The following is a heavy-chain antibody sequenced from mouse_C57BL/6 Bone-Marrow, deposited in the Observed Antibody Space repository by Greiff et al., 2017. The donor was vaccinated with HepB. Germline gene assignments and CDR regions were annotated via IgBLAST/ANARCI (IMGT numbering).Heavy chain of an antibody. Sequence: EVKLVESEGGLVQPGSSMKLSCTASGFTFSDYYMAWVRQVPEKGLEWVANINYDGSSTYYLDSLKSRFIISRDNAKNILYLQMSSLKSEDTATYYCARYYYGSSYYFDYWGQGTTLTVSS. D-gene: IGHD1-1*01. V-gene: IGHV5-16*01. J-gene: IGHJ2*01. CDR1: GFTFSDYY. CDR3: ARYYYGSSYYFDY. CDR2: INYDGSST.